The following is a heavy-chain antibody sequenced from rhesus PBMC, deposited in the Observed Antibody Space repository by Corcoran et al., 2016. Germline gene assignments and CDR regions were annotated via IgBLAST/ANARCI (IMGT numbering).Heavy chain of an antibody. V-gene: IGHV4-80*01. D-gene: IGHD3-34*01. J-gene: IGHJ4*01. CDR3: ARWGWGDSNFDY. Sequence: QVQLQESGPGLVKPSETLSLTCAVFGGSFSGYWWSWIRQPPGKGLEWIGEINGNSGITNYSPSSKSRVTISTDASKYQLSLTLNSVTAADTAVYYCARWGWGDSNFDYWGQGVLVTVSS. CDR1: GGSFSGYW. CDR2: INGNSGIT.